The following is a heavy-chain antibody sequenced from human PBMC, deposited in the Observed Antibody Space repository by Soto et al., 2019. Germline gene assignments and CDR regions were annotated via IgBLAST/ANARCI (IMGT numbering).Heavy chain of an antibody. V-gene: IGHV4-30-4*01. CDR1: CASVRSGDYY. J-gene: IGHJ4*02. CDR2: IYNSGGS. CDR3: VGTGTTDDY. Sequence: PSETLSLTCSFSCASVRSGDYYWSCIRQAPGKGLEWIGYIYNSGGSYYNPSLKGRLTISIDTSKNQFSLKLNSVTAADTAIYYCVGTGTTDDYWGRGTLVTVSS. D-gene: IGHD4-17*01.